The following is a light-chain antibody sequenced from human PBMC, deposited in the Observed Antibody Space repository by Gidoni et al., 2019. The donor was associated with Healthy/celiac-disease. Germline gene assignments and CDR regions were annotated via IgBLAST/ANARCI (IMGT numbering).Light chain of an antibody. Sequence: QSPSSLSASVGDRVTITCRASQSISSYLNWYQQKPGKAPKLLIYAASSLQSGVPSRFSGSGSGTDFTLTISSLQPEDFATYYCQPRYSTPITFGQXTRLEIK. CDR2: AAS. V-gene: IGKV1-39*01. CDR1: QSISSY. J-gene: IGKJ5*01. CDR3: QPRYSTPIT.